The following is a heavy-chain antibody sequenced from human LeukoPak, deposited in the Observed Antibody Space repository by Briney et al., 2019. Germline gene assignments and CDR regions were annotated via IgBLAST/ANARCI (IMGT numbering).Heavy chain of an antibody. CDR3: ARDGGVIYYYFHYYMDV. CDR2: IYHSGST. D-gene: IGHD3-16*01. Sequence: PSETLSLTCTVSGGSISSSSYYWGWIRQPPGKGLEWIGSIYHSGSTYYNPSLKSRVIISVDTSKNQFSLKLSSVTAADTAVYYCARDGGVIYYYFHYYMDVWGKGTTVTVSS. CDR1: GGSISSSSYY. V-gene: IGHV4-39*07. J-gene: IGHJ6*03.